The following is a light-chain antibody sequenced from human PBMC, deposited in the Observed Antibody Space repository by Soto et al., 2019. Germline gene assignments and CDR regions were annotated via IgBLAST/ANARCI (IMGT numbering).Light chain of an antibody. Sequence: SYELTQSPSVSVSPGQTASITRSGDKLGDKFAYWYQQKPGQSPVVVIYEDRKRPSGIPERFSGSNSGNTATLTISGTQAMDEADYYCQAWDSSSVVFGGGTKLTVL. V-gene: IGLV3-1*01. CDR2: EDR. J-gene: IGLJ2*01. CDR1: KLGDKF. CDR3: QAWDSSSVV.